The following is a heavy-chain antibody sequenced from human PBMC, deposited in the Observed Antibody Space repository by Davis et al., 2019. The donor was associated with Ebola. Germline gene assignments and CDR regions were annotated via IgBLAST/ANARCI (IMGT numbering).Heavy chain of an antibody. J-gene: IGHJ6*02. V-gene: IGHV3-15*07. D-gene: IGHD3-16*02. Sequence: GESLKISCAASGFTFSNAWMNWVRQAPGKGLEWVGRIKSKTDGGTTDYAAPVKGRFTISSDDSKNTLYLQMNSLKTEDTAVYYCTTDKPYYDYVWGSSRYLEYGMDVWGQGTTVTVSS. CDR3: TTDKPYYDYVWGSSRYLEYGMDV. CDR1: GFTFSNAW. CDR2: IKSKTDGGTT.